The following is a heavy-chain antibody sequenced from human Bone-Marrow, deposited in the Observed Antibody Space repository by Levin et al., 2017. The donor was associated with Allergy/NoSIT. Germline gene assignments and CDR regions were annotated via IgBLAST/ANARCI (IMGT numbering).Heavy chain of an antibody. Sequence: GGSLRLSCAASGFTFSSHSMNWVRQAPGKGLEWVSYISTTSSTIYYADSVKGRFTISRDNAKNSLYLQMNSLRDEDTAVYYCARDHIPIFYLYFDCWGPGPLVTVAS. CDR3: ARDHIPIFYLYFDC. CDR1: GFTFSSHS. D-gene: IGHD3-9*01. J-gene: IGHJ4*02. V-gene: IGHV3-48*02. CDR2: ISTTSSTI.